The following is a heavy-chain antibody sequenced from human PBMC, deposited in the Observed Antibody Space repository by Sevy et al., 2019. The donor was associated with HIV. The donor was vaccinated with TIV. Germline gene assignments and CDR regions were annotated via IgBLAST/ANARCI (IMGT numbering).Heavy chain of an antibody. V-gene: IGHV3-66*02. CDR1: GFTVNDKY. CDR3: VSLFLSYRSGWSYFDY. Sequence: GASLRLSCAISGFTVNDKYIIWVRQAPGKGLEWVSVIFSSGSTYYADSAKGRFTISRDNSKNTVYLQMNSLRAEDTAVYYCVSLFLSYRSGWSYFDYWGQGTLVTVSS. CDR2: IFSSGST. D-gene: IGHD6-19*01. J-gene: IGHJ4*02.